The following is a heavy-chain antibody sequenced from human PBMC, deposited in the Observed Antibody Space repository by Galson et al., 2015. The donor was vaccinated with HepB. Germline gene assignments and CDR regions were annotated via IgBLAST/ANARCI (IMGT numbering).Heavy chain of an antibody. D-gene: IGHD5-12*01. CDR3: ASGGRGYSGYDPANFDY. Sequence: SLRLSCAVSGFTFSSYSMNWVRQAPGKGLEWVSSISSSSSYIYYADSVKSRFTISRDDAKNSLYLQMNSLRAEDTAVYYCASGGRGYSGYDPANFDYWGQGTLVTVSS. CDR1: GFTFSSYS. J-gene: IGHJ4*02. V-gene: IGHV3-21*01. CDR2: ISSSSSYI.